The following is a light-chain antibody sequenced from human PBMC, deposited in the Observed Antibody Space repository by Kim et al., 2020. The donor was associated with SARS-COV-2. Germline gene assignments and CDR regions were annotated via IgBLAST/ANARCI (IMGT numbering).Light chain of an antibody. CDR1: QYIFNR. Sequence: ASVGDRVTITCRASQYIFNRLAWYQQKPGRAPNLLIYEASNLESGVPSRFSGGGSGTDFPLTISRLQPGDFATYYCQQYHSYSVTFGQGTKVDIK. CDR3: QQYHSYSVT. J-gene: IGKJ1*01. V-gene: IGKV1-5*03. CDR2: EAS.